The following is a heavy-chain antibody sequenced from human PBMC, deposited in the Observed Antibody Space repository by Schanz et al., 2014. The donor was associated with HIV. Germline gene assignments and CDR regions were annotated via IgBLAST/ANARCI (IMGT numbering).Heavy chain of an antibody. CDR1: GFNINSYG. CDR2: ISYDGINK. V-gene: IGHV3-30*18. J-gene: IGHJ6*02. D-gene: IGHD3-22*01. CDR3: AKDRNYYDSKYRGKGNYYYYYGMDV. Sequence: QVQLVESGGGVVQPGRSLRLSCAASGFNINSYGLHWVRQAPGKGLEWVAVISYDGINKYYEDSVKGRLTISRDNSKNTLYLQMKSLRAEDTAVYYCAKDRNYYDSKYRGKGNYYYYYGMDVWGQGTTVTVSS.